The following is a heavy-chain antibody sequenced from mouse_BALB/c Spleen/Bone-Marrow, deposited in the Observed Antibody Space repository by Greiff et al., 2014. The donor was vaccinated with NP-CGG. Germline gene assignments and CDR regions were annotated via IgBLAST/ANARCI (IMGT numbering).Heavy chain of an antibody. CDR3: ARDDYDYAMDY. CDR2: ISSGSSTI. D-gene: IGHD2-4*01. V-gene: IGHV5-17*02. J-gene: IGHJ4*01. Sequence: DVKLVESGGGLVQPGESRKLSCAASGFTFSSFGMHWVRQAPEKGLEWVAYISSGSSTIYYADTVKGRFTISRDNPKNTLFLQMTSLRSEDTAMYYCARDDYDYAMDYWGQGTSVTVSS. CDR1: GFTFSSFG.